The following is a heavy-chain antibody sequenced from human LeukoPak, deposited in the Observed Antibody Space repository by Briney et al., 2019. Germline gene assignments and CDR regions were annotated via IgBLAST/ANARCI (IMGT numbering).Heavy chain of an antibody. V-gene: IGHV4-39*07. J-gene: IGHJ5*02. D-gene: IGHD1-26*01. CDR3: ARALIVGATWNWFDP. Sequence: PSETLSLTCTVSSGSISTSNYYWGWVRQPPGKALEWIGNNSPSLKSRVTISLDTSRNQFSLKLSSVTAADTAVYYCARALIVGATWNWFDPWGQGTLVTVSS. CDR1: SGSISTSNYY.